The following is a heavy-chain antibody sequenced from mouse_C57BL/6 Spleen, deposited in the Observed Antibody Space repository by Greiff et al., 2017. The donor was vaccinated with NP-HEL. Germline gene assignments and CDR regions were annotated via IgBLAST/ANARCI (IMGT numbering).Heavy chain of an antibody. CDR3: ARWGSYYYGPYYAMDY. CDR1: GFTFSDYG. V-gene: IGHV5-17*01. Sequence: EVQGVESGGGLVKPGGSLKLSCAASGFTFSDYGMHWVRQAPEKGLEWVAYISSGSSTIYYADTVKGRFTSARDNAKNTLFLQMTSLRSEDTAMYYCARWGSYYYGPYYAMDYWGQGTSVTVSS. D-gene: IGHD1-1*01. J-gene: IGHJ4*01. CDR2: ISSGSSTI.